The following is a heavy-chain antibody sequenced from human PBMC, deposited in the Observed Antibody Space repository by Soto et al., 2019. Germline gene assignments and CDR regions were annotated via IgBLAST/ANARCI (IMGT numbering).Heavy chain of an antibody. CDR3: VIQFVAGTDY. CDR1: GGTVSSYA. V-gene: IGHV1-69*01. J-gene: IGHJ4*02. Sequence: QVQRGQSGAEVKKPGSSVTVSCKAAGGTVSSYAISWVIQAPGQGLEWMGGIIPIFGTANYAQKFQGRVTITADESTSTAYMGLRSLRSEDTAVYYCVIQFVAGTDYWGQGTLVTVSS. D-gene: IGHD6-19*01. CDR2: IIPIFGTA.